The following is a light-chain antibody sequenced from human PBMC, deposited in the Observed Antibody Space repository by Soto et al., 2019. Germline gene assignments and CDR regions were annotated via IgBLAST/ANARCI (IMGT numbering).Light chain of an antibody. Sequence: VMTQSQATLSVSPGERATLSCRASQSVSSNLAWYQQKPGQAPRLLIYGASSRATGIPDRFSGSGSETDFTLTISRLEPEDFAVYDCQPYDHSPITFGQGTRLEI. CDR2: GAS. J-gene: IGKJ5*01. CDR1: QSVSSN. CDR3: QPYDHSPIT. V-gene: IGKV3-20*01.